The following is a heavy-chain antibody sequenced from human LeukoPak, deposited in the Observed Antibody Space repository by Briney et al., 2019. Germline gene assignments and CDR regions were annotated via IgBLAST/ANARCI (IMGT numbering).Heavy chain of an antibody. Sequence: SETLSLTCTVSGGSISSSSYYWGWIRQPPGKGLEWIGSIYCSGSTYYNPSLKSRVTISVDTSKNQFSLKLSSVTAADTAVYYCARVPLGVGAQRWGQGTLVTVSS. CDR2: IYCSGST. CDR3: ARVPLGVGAQR. D-gene: IGHD1-26*01. J-gene: IGHJ4*02. V-gene: IGHV4-39*01. CDR1: GGSISSSSYY.